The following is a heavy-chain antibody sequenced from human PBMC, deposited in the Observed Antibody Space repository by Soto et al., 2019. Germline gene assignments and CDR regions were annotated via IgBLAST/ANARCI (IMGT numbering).Heavy chain of an antibody. V-gene: IGHV1-18*01. CDR2: ISAYNGNT. D-gene: IGHD3-9*01. J-gene: IGHJ4*02. CDR1: GYTFTSYG. Sequence: ASVKVSCKASGYTFTSYGISWVRQAPGQGLEWMGWISAYNGNTNYAQKLQGRVTMTTDTSTSTAYMELRSLRSDDTAVYYRANPPPLRYFDWLSLDYWGQGTLVTVSS. CDR3: ANPPPLRYFDWLSLDY.